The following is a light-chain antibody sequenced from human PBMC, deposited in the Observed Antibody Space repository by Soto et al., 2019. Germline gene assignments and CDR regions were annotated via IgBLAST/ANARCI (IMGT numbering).Light chain of an antibody. CDR2: EVN. J-gene: IGLJ2*01. V-gene: IGLV2-8*01. CDR1: SSDIGGYNF. CDR3: SSYADTTNLV. Sequence: QSALTQPPSASGSPGQSVTISCTGNSSDIGGYNFVSWYQQHPGKAPKLMIDEVNKRPSGVPDRFSGSKSGNTASLTVSGLQAEDEADYYCSSYADTTNLVFGGGTKVTGL.